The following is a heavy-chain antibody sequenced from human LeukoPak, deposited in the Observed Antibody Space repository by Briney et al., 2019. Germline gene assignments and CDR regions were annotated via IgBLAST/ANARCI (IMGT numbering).Heavy chain of an antibody. CDR3: ARGFVWGVTYYFDY. J-gene: IGHJ4*02. D-gene: IGHD3-10*01. CDR1: GFTFSSYA. CDR2: ISGSGGST. Sequence: GGSLRLSCAASGFTFSSYAMSWVRQAPGKGLEWVSAISGSGGSTYYADSVKGRFTISRDNSKNTLYLQMNSLRAEDTAVYYCARGFVWGVTYYFDYWGQGTLVTVSS. V-gene: IGHV3-23*01.